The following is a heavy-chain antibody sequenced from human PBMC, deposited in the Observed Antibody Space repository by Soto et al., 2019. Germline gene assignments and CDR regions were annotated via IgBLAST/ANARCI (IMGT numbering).Heavy chain of an antibody. CDR2: VTYSGST. CDR1: GESVRDYF. V-gene: IGHV4-34*01. J-gene: IGHJ4*02. Sequence: QVQLQQWGAGLLKPSETLSLTCAVFGESVRDYFWSWIRQPPGKGLEWIGEVTYSGSTNYNPSLTSRVTMSVDTSENRFSLQLTSVTAADAAVYYCARGLPAKYWGQGTLVTVSS. CDR3: ARGLPAKY.